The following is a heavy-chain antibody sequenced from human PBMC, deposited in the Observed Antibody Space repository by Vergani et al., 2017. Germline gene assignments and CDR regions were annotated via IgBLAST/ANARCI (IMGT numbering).Heavy chain of an antibody. V-gene: IGHV1-69*02. D-gene: IGHD6-13*01. CDR1: GGTFSSYT. CDR3: ARGSSYSYYYYGMYV. CDR2: IIPILGIA. Sequence: QVQLVQSGAEVKKPGSSVKVSCKASGGTFSSYTISWVRQAPGQGLEWMGRIIPILGIANYAQKFQGRVTITADKSTSTAYMELSSLRSEDTAVYYCARGSSYSYYYYGMYVWGQGTTVTVSS. J-gene: IGHJ6*02.